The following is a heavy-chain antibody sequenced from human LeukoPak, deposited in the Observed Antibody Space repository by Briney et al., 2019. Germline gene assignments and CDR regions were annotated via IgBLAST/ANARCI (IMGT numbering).Heavy chain of an antibody. CDR2: IIPIFGTA. CDR3: ARDRRYSSSWSYYYYYGMDV. CDR1: GGTFSSYA. J-gene: IGHJ6*02. Sequence: ASVKVSCKASGGTFSSYAISWVRQAPGQGLEWMGGIIPIFGTANYAQKIQGRVTITADESTSTAYMELSSLRSEDTAVYYCARDRRYSSSWSYYYYYGMDVWGQGTTVTVSS. V-gene: IGHV1-69*13. D-gene: IGHD6-13*01.